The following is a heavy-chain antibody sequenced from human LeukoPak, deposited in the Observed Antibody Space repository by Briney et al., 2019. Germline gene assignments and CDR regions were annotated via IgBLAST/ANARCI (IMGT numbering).Heavy chain of an antibody. CDR2: MNPSNGNT. CDR1: GYTFTTYA. D-gene: IGHD3-22*01. CDR3: ARSTWLLDK. J-gene: IGHJ4*02. Sequence: ASVKVSCKASGYTFTTYAINWVRQATGQGLEWMGWMNPSNGNTGFAQKFQGRLTMTRDTSISTAYMELIGLSSVTAADTAVYYCARSTWLLDKWGQGTLVTVSS. V-gene: IGHV1-8*01.